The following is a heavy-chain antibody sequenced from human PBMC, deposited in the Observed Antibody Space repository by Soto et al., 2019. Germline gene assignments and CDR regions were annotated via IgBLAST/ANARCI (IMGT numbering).Heavy chain of an antibody. CDR3: SRGPTIFGVGVDAFDI. Sequence: EVQMLESGGGLVQPGGSLRLSCAASGFTLSSYALSWVRQAPGKGLEWVSGISGSGDFTFDEDSVRVRFTISRDNSMNTMYLQMNSLRVEYTSVYYCSRGPTIFGVGVDAFDIWGQWTMATVSS. D-gene: IGHD3-3*01. V-gene: IGHV3-23*01. CDR1: GFTLSSYA. J-gene: IGHJ3*02. CDR2: ISGSGDFT.